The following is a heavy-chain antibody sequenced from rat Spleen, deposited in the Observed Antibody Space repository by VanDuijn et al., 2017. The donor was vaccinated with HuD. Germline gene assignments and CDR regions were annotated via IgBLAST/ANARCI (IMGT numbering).Heavy chain of an antibody. CDR1: GFPLTSNG. CDR3: IRESLPGYNSHWFVY. V-gene: IGHV2S12*01. CDR2: ISTGGNT. Sequence: QVQVKESGPGLVQPSQTLSLTCTVSGFPLTSNGVSWVRQPPGKGLEWIAAISTGGNTYYNSALRYRLSISRDTSKSQVFLNVNSLQTEDTATYFCIRESLPGYNSHWFVYWGQGTLVTVSS. J-gene: IGHJ3*01. D-gene: IGHD1-4*01.